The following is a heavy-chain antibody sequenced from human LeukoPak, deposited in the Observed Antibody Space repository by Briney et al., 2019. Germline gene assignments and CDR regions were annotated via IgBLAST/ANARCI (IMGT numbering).Heavy chain of an antibody. J-gene: IGHJ4*02. V-gene: IGHV4-39*01. CDR3: VSTLRFLPYRRFDY. D-gene: IGHD3-3*01. CDR1: GNSVRSSSFY. CDR2: IYYSGSA. Sequence: SETLSLTCTVSGNSVRSSSFYWGWIRQPPGKRLEWIGSIYYSGSAYYNPSLKSRVTISGDASRNQFSLRLSSVTAADTAVYYCVSTLRFLPYRRFDYWGQGTLVTVSS.